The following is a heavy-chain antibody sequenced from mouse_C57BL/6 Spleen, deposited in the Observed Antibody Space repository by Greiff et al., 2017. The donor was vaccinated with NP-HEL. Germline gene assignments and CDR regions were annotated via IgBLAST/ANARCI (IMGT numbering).Heavy chain of an antibody. J-gene: IGHJ2*01. D-gene: IGHD1-1*01. Sequence: EVMLVESGGGLVKPGGSLKLSCAASGFTFSDYGMHWVRQAPEKGLEWVAYISSGSSTIYYADKVKGRFTISRDNAKNTLFLQMTSLRSEDTAMYYCAKDGSSYYFDYWGQGTTLTVSS. CDR3: AKDGSSYYFDY. V-gene: IGHV5-17*01. CDR1: GFTFSDYG. CDR2: ISSGSSTI.